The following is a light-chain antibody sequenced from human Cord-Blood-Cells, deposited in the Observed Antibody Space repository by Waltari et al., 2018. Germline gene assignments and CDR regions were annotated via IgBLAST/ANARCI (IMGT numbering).Light chain of an antibody. J-gene: IGKJ4*01. CDR1: QSVLYSSNNNNY. CDR3: QQYYSTPLS. CDR2: WAS. Sequence: DIVMTQSPDSLAVSLCERATINCKSSQSVLYSSNNNNYLAWYQQKPGQTPKQLVYWASTRDSGVPVRFSGSGSGTSFTLTIRSLKAEDVSVYYCQQYYSTPLSLGVGTKVEIK. V-gene: IGKV4-1*01.